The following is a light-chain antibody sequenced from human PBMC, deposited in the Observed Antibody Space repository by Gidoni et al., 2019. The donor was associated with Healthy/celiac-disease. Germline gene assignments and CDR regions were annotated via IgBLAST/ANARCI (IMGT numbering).Light chain of an antibody. V-gene: IGLV2-14*01. Sequence: QSALTQPASVSGSPGQSITISCTGTSSDVGGYNYVSWYTQHPGKAPKLMIYEVSNRPSGVSTRFSGSQSGNTASLTISGLQAEDEAAYYCSSYTSSSTVVFGGGTKLTVL. CDR1: SSDVGGYNY. J-gene: IGLJ2*01. CDR3: SSYTSSSTVV. CDR2: EVS.